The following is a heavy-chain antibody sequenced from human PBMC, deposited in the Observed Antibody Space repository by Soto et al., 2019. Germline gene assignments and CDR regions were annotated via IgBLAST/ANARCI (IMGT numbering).Heavy chain of an antibody. J-gene: IGHJ4*02. CDR3: ARDAYGSPGY. V-gene: IGHV1-46*01. CDR2: INPSGGST. Sequence: ASVKVSCKASGYTFTSYYMHWVRQAPGQGLEWMGIINPSGGSTSYAQKLQGRVTMTTDTSTSTAYMELRSLRSDDTAVYYCARDAYGSPGYWGQGTLVTVS. D-gene: IGHD3-16*01. CDR1: GYTFTSYY.